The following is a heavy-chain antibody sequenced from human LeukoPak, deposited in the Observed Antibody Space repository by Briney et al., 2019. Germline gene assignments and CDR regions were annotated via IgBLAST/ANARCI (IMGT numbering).Heavy chain of an antibody. J-gene: IGHJ4*02. CDR2: INAGNGNT. CDR3: ARAPMVRGVPLDY. CDR1: GYTCTSYA. Sequence: ASVKVSCKASGYTCTSYAMHWVRQAPGQRLEWLGWINAGNGNTKYSQKFQGRVTITRDTSASTAYMELSSLRSEDTAVYYCARAPMVRGVPLDYWGQGTLVTVSS. D-gene: IGHD3-10*01. V-gene: IGHV1-3*01.